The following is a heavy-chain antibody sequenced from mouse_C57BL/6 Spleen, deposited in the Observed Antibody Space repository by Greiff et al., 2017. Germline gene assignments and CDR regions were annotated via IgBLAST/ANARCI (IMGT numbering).Heavy chain of an antibody. V-gene: IGHV1-74*01. CDR3: AILSGGYYDDYSMDY. CDR2: IHPSDSDT. D-gene: IGHD2-3*01. J-gene: IGHJ4*01. Sequence: QVQLQQPGAELVKPGASVKVSCKASGYTFTSYWMHWVKQRPGQGLEWIGRIHPSDSDTNYNQKFKGKATLTVDKSSSPAYMQLSSLTSEASAVYYCAILSGGYYDDYSMDYWGQGTSVTVSS. CDR1: GYTFTSYW.